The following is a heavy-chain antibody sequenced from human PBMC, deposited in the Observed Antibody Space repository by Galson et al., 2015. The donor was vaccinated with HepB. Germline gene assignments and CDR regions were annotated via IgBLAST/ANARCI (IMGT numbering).Heavy chain of an antibody. CDR1: GFTFNNYA. J-gene: IGHJ4*02. V-gene: IGHV3-23*01. CDR2: ISASGGST. Sequence: SLRLSCAASGFTFNNYAMSWVRQAPGKGLEWVSAISASGGSTYYADSVKGRFTISRDNAKSSLFLQMNSLRDEDTAVYYCARESGWLIDNWGQGTLVTVSS. D-gene: IGHD3-16*01. CDR3: ARESGWLIDN.